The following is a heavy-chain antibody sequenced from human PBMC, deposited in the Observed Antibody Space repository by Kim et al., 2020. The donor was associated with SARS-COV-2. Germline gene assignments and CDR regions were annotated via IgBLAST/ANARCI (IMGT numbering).Heavy chain of an antibody. CDR3: TRPYYYGSGSYNY. J-gene: IGHJ4*01. Sequence: GGSLRLSCAASGFTFSGSAMYWVRQASGQGLEWVGRIRSKDNSYATAYAALVKGRFTTFRDDSKNTAYMQMNSLKTEATAVYYCTRPYYYGSGSYNYWG. CDR2: IRSKDNSYAT. CDR1: GFTFSGSA. V-gene: IGHV3-73*01. D-gene: IGHD3-10*01.